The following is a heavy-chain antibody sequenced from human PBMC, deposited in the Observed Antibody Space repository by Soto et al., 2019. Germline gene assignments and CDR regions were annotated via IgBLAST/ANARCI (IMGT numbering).Heavy chain of an antibody. V-gene: IGHV6-1*01. CDR2: TYYRSKWYY. CDR3: ARGEQYSGRIFDY. CDR1: GDSVSSNSAG. J-gene: IGHJ4*01. Sequence: SQTLSLTSAITGDSVSSNSAGWSWVRQSPSRGLEWMGRTYYRSKWYYEYAVSVRGRITINPDTSKNHYSLQLNSVTPEDTAVYFCARGEQYSGRIFDYGGQGTLVTVSS. D-gene: IGHD1-26*01.